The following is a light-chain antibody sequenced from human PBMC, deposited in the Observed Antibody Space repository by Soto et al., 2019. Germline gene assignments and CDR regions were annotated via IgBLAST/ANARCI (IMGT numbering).Light chain of an antibody. CDR2: EVS. CDR1: SSDVGTYDL. Sequence: QSVLTQPASVSGPPGQAITISCTGTSSDVGTYDLVSWYQQHPGKAPKLMIYEVSKRPSGVSNRFSGSKSGNTASLTISGLQAEDEADYHCCSYAVSSTYVFGTGTKVTVL. CDR3: CSYAVSSTYV. V-gene: IGLV2-23*02. J-gene: IGLJ1*01.